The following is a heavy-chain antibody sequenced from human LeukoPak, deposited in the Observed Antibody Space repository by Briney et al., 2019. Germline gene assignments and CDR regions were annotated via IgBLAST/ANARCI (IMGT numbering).Heavy chain of an antibody. CDR1: GGTFSSYA. CDR3: ARRSGSYGAFDI. J-gene: IGHJ3*02. D-gene: IGHD1-26*01. V-gene: IGHV1-69*06. Sequence: VASVKVSCKASGGTFSSYAISWVRQAPGQGLEWMGGIIPIFGTANYAQKFQGRVTITADKSTSTAYMELSSLRSEDTAVYHCARRSGSYGAFDIWGQGTMVTVSS. CDR2: IIPIFGTA.